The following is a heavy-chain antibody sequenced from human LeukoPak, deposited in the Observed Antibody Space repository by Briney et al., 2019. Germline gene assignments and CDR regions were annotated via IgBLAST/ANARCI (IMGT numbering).Heavy chain of an antibody. J-gene: IGHJ4*02. Sequence: PGGSLRLSCTASGFTFNRHVMTWVRQTPGKGLEWVSSISGSGGSAHYAESVKGRFAISRDPSTNIVILQMNSLRAEDTGVYYCAKERLEDIVDPFAFDSWGQGTPVIVSS. CDR3: AKERLEDIVDPFAFDS. CDR1: GFTFNRHV. CDR2: ISGSGGSA. V-gene: IGHV3-23*01. D-gene: IGHD5-12*01.